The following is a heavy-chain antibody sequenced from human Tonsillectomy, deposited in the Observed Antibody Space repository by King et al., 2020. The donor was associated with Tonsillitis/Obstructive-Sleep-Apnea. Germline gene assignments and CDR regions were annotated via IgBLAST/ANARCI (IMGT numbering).Heavy chain of an antibody. CDR2: IHHSGSS. D-gene: IGHD2-2*01. CDR1: GGPISSSSYH. CDR3: ARNGWLCVPAVMVFYYHGLDF. V-gene: IGHV4-39*07. J-gene: IGHJ6*02. Sequence: QLQESGPGLVKPSETLSLTCTVSGGPISSSSYHWGWIRQPPGKGLEWIGSIHHSGSSFHNPSLKSRVTMSMDTSKNQFSLNLTSVTAAGTAVYFCARNGWLCVPAVMVFYYHGLDFWGEGTRVTVSS.